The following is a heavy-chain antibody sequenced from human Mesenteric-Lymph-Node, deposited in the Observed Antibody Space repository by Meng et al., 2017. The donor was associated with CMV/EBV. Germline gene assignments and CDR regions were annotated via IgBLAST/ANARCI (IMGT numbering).Heavy chain of an antibody. CDR2: ISSSSSYI. D-gene: IGHD3-3*01. J-gene: IGHJ6*02. V-gene: IGHV3-21*01. CDR1: GFTFSSYS. CDR3: ATLFGVVIRHYYYYGMDV. Sequence: GESLKISCAASGFTFSSYSMNWVRQAPGKGLEWVSSISSSSSYIYYADSVKGRFTISRDNAKNSLYLQMNSLRAEDTAVYYCATLFGVVIRHYYYYGMDVWGQGTTVTVSS.